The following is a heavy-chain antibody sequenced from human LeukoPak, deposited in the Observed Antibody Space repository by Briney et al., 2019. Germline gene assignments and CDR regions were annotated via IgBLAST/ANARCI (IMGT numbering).Heavy chain of an antibody. CDR1: GFTFSNYA. CDR2: ISGSGGSI. J-gene: IGHJ4*02. CDR3: AKQATRGVDYYFDY. V-gene: IGHV3-23*01. D-gene: IGHD3-10*01. Sequence: GGSLRLSCAVSGFTFSNYAMSWVRQAPGKGLEWVSGISGSGGSIYYADSVKGRFTISRDNSKNTLYLQMNSVRAGDTAVYYCAKQATRGVDYYFDYWGQGTLLTVSS.